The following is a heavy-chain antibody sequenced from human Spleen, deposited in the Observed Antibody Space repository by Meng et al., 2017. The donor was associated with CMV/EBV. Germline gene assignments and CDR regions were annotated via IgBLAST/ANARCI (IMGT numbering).Heavy chain of an antibody. J-gene: IGHJ6*02. V-gene: IGHV3-74*03. CDR2: INSDGSIT. Sequence: GESLKISCAASGFSFTSYWMHWVRQVPGKGLVWVARINSDGSITTYADSVKGRFIVSRDNAKSTLFLHMNSLGAEDTAVYYCGSGGWLGFGEGDYYYYGMNVWGQGTTVTVSS. CDR3: GSGGWLGFGEGDYYYYGMNV. D-gene: IGHD5-12*01. CDR1: GFSFTSYW.